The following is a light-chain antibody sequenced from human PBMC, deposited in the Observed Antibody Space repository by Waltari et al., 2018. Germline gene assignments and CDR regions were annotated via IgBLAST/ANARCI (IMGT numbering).Light chain of an antibody. J-gene: IGLJ3*02. CDR3: CSDVTGDTWV. CDR2: EIN. CDR1: SSDVGTYKF. V-gene: IGLV2-23*02. Sequence: QSALTQPASVSGSPGQSITISCTGSSSDVGTYKFVSWYQQHPGKAPKLMIYEINQRPSGSSNRVSGSKFGNAAVLTISGLQTDDEADYYCCSDVTGDTWVFGGGTRVAVL.